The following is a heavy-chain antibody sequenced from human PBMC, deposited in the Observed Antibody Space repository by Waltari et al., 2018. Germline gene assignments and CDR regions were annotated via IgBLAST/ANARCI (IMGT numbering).Heavy chain of an antibody. V-gene: IGHV4-59*01. D-gene: IGHD5-18*01. J-gene: IGHJ4*02. CDR3: ASSKGYGLSY. CDR1: VGSLSSYY. CDR2: IYYSGST. Sequence: QVQLQESGPGLVKPSETLSLTCTVSVGSLSSYYWSWIRQPPGKGLEWIGYIYYSGSTNYNPSLKSRVTISVDTSKNQFSLKLSSVTAADTAVYYCASSKGYGLSYWGQGTLVTVSS.